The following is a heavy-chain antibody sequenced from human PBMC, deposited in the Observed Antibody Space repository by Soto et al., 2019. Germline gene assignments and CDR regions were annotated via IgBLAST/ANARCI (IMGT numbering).Heavy chain of an antibody. V-gene: IGHV4-61*08. J-gene: IGHJ6*02. CDR1: GDSVSSGDFY. D-gene: IGHD3-10*01. CDR2: IYKRGST. CDR3: ARVYYYGLGRGRSMDV. Sequence: QVQLQESGPGLVKPSETLSLTCTVSGDSVSSGDFYWTWIRQPPGKGLEWIASIYKRGSTTYNPSLKDRVTMTVDTSKNQFSLKLSSVTAADTAVYYCARVYYYGLGRGRSMDVWGQGTMVTVSS.